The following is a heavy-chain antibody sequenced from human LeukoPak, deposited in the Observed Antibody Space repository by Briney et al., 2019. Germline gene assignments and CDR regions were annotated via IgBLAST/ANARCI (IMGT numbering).Heavy chain of an antibody. CDR3: AKDRRFLEWLSLDY. D-gene: IGHD3-3*01. J-gene: IGHJ4*02. V-gene: IGHV3-30*02. Sequence: GGSLRLSCAASGFTFSSYGMHWVRQAPGKGLEWVAFIRCDGSNKYYADSVKGRFTISRDNSKNTLYLQMNSLRAEDTAVYYCAKDRRFLEWLSLDYWGQGTLVTVSS. CDR2: IRCDGSNK. CDR1: GFTFSSYG.